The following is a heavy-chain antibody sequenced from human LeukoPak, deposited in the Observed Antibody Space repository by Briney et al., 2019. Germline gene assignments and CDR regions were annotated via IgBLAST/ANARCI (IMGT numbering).Heavy chain of an antibody. CDR1: GGSFSGYY. J-gene: IGHJ1*01. V-gene: IGHV4-34*01. CDR2: INHSGST. CDR3: ASDYYCSSTSCRAAEYFQH. D-gene: IGHD2-2*01. Sequence: PSETLSLTCAVYGGSFSGYYWSWIRQSPGKGLEWIGEINHSGSTNYNPSLKSRVTISVDTSKNQFSLKLSSVTAADTAVYYCASDYYCSSTSCRAAEYFQHWGQGTLVTVSS.